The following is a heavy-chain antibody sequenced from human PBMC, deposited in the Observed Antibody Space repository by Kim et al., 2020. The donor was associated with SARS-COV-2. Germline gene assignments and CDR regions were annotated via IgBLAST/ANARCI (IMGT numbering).Heavy chain of an antibody. D-gene: IGHD6-13*01. V-gene: IGHV3-23*01. J-gene: IGHJ4*02. CDR3: AKNAGTAADSYFDY. Sequence: ADSVKGRFTSSRENSKNTLYLQMNSLRAEDTAVYYCAKNAGTAADSYFDYWGQGTLATVSS.